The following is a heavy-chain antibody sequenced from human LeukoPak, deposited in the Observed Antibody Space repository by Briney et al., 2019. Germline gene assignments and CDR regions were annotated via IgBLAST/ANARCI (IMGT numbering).Heavy chain of an antibody. J-gene: IGHJ3*02. CDR3: ARSAYCGGDCYFGTFDI. Sequence: KPSETLSLTCTVSGGSISSYYWSWIRQPPGKGLEWIGYIYYSGSTNYNPSLKSRVTISVDTSKNQFSLKLSSVTAADTAVYYCARSAYCGGDCYFGTFDIWGQGTMVTVSS. V-gene: IGHV4-59*08. CDR2: IYYSGST. D-gene: IGHD2-21*02. CDR1: GGSISSYY.